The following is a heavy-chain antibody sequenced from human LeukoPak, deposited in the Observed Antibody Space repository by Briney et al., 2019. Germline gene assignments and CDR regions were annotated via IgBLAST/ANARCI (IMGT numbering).Heavy chain of an antibody. CDR1: GFTFSGSA. Sequence: PGGSLRLSCAASGFTFSGSAMHWVRQASGKGLEWLGRIRSKANSYATAYAASVKGRFTISRENSRDTLYLQMNSLRAEDTAIYICAKDGGTYPYFLDVWGKGTTVIVSS. D-gene: IGHD1-26*01. CDR2: IRSKANSYAT. V-gene: IGHV3-73*01. J-gene: IGHJ6*03. CDR3: AKDGGTYPYFLDV.